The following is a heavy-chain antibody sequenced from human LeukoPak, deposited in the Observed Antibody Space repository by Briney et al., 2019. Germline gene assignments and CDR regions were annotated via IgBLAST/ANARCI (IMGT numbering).Heavy chain of an antibody. V-gene: IGHV4-34*01. CDR2: INHSGST. D-gene: IGHD2-2*01. CDR1: GGSFSGYY. CDR3: ARVTVVVPAAAGIDY. Sequence: SETLSLTCAVYGGSFSGYYWSWIRQPPGKGLEWIGEINHSGSTNYNPSLKSRVTISVDTSKNQFSLKLSSVTAADTAAYYCARVTVVVPAAAGIDYWGQGTLVTVSS. J-gene: IGHJ4*02.